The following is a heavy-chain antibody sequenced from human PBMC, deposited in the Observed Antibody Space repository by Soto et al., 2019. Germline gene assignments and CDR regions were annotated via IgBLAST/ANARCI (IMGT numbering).Heavy chain of an antibody. J-gene: IGHJ4*02. Sequence: QVQLQESGPGLVKPSGTLSLTCAVSGGSISSSNWWSWVRQPPGKGLGWIGEIYHSGSTNYNPSLKSRVTISVDKSKNQFSLKLSSVTAADTAVYYCARVSYSRSGSYHLGYWGQGTLVTVSS. D-gene: IGHD1-26*01. V-gene: IGHV4-4*02. CDR3: ARVSYSRSGSYHLGY. CDR2: IYHSGST. CDR1: GGSISSSNW.